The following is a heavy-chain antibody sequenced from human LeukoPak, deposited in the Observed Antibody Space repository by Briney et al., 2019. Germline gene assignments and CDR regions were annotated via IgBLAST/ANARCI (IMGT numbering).Heavy chain of an antibody. CDR3: ARIGGKVVATKEFDY. CDR1: GGSFSGYY. J-gene: IGHJ4*02. CDR2: IYHSGST. V-gene: IGHV4-38-2*01. Sequence: SETLSLTCAVYGGSFSGYYWGWIRQPPGKGLEWIGSIYHSGSTYYNPSLKSRVTISVDTSKNQFSLKLSSVTAADTAVYYCARIGGKVVATKEFDYWGQGTLVTVSS. D-gene: IGHD5-12*01.